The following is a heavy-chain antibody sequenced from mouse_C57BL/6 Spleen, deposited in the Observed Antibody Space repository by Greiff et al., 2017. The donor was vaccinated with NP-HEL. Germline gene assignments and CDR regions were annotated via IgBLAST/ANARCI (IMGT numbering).Heavy chain of an antibody. Sequence: VQLQQSGAELVKPGASVKLSCTASGFNIKDYYMHWVKQRTEQGLEWIGRIDPEDGETKYAPKFQGKATITADTSSNTAYLQLISLTSEDTAVYYCARHDYDASYYAMDYWGQGTSVTVSS. D-gene: IGHD2-4*01. CDR3: ARHDYDASYYAMDY. CDR1: GFNIKDYY. V-gene: IGHV14-2*01. CDR2: IDPEDGET. J-gene: IGHJ4*01.